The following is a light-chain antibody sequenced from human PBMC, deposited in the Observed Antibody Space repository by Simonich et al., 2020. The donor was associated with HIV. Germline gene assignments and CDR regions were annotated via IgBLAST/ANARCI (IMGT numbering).Light chain of an antibody. CDR3: QQSYSTPWT. CDR1: QSISSW. CDR2: KAS. Sequence: DIQMTQSPSTLSASVGDRVTITGRASQSISSWLAWYQQKTGKDPKLLIYKASRLESGVPSRFSGSGFGTDFTLTISSLQPEDFATYFCQQSYSTPWTFGQGTKVEIK. V-gene: IGKV1-5*03. J-gene: IGKJ1*01.